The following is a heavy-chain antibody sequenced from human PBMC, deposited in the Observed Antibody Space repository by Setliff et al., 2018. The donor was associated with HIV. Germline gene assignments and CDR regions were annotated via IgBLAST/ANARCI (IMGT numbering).Heavy chain of an antibody. CDR1: GYSFASYG. Sequence: ASVKVSCKASGYSFASYGITWVRQAPGQGLEWMGWISNYNGNTNYAQNLQTRVTMTSEISTTTAYMELRSLRSDDTAVYYCARGPYCSSSTCYGPLYYYYYMDVWGKGTTVTVSS. D-gene: IGHD2-2*01. V-gene: IGHV1-18*01. CDR2: ISNYNGNT. CDR3: ARGPYCSSSTCYGPLYYYYYMDV. J-gene: IGHJ6*03.